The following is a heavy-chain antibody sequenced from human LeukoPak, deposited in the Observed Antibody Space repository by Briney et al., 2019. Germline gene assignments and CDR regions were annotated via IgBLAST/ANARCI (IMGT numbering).Heavy chain of an antibody. CDR3: ARARYDSSGSPLDY. V-gene: IGHV4-59*01. J-gene: IGHJ4*02. D-gene: IGHD3-22*01. CDR2: IYYSGST. CDR1: GGSISSYY. Sequence: SETLSLTCTVSGGSISSYYWSWIRQPPGKGLEWIGYIYYSGSTNYNPSLKSRATISVDTSKNQFSLKLSSVTAADTAVYYCARARYDSSGSPLDYWGQGTLVTVSS.